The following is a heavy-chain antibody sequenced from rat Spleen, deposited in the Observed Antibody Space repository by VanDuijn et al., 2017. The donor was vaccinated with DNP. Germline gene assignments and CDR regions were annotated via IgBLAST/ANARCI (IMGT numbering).Heavy chain of an antibody. CDR3: TRHGEVHLRYAMDA. Sequence: EVQLVESGGGLVQPGRSLKLSCAASGFTFSDYNMAWVRQAPAKGLEWVAYIGSAAYAPYYGDSVEGRFIISRDNAKSTLYLQMDSLRSEETATYYCTRHGEVHLRYAMDAWGQGTSVTVSS. J-gene: IGHJ4*01. V-gene: IGHV5S11*01. CDR1: GFTFSDYN. D-gene: IGHD1-5*01. CDR2: IGSAAYAP.